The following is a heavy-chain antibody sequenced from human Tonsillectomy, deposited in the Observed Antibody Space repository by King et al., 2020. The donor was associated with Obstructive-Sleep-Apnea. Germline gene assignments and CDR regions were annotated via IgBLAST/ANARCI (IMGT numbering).Heavy chain of an antibody. V-gene: IGHV3-48*01. CDR1: GFTFSSYH. J-gene: IGHJ3*01. Sequence: VQLVESGGGLVQPGGSLRLSCAASGFTFSSYHMNWVRHTPGKGLEWVSYISGSGSVVYDADSVKGRFTISRDNAKNSLYLQMNSLRAEDTAVYYCARPLLGGVYDAFDGWGQGTMVSVSS. CDR2: ISGSGSVV. CDR3: ARPLLGGVYDAFDG. D-gene: IGHD3-16*01.